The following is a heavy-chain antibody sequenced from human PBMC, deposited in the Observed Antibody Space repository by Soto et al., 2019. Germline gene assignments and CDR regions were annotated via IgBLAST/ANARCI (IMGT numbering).Heavy chain of an antibody. CDR2: IYYSGST. V-gene: IGHV4-59*01. CDR1: GGSISSYY. CDR3: VRDPYLPTAGRLASLHC. J-gene: IGHJ4*02. Sequence: PSETLSLTCTVSGGSISSYYWSWIRQPPGKGLEWIGYIYYSGSTNYNPSLKSRVTISVETSKNQFSLKLSSVTAADTAVYYCVRDPYLPTAGRLASLHCWGPGTLVTVSS. D-gene: IGHD1-1*01.